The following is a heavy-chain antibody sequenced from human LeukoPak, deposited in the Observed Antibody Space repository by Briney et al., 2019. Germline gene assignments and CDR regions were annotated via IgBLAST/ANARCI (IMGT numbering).Heavy chain of an antibody. D-gene: IGHD2-2*01. J-gene: IGHJ2*01. Sequence: SETLSLTCTVSGGSNYWTWIRQAPGKGLEWIAYIHYSGSPHYNPSLRSRVTISIDTSKNQLSLKLNSVTAADTAVYYCARQYIVVVGGWYFDLWGRGTLVTVSS. CDR1: GGSNY. CDR3: ARQYIVVVGGWYFDL. V-gene: IGHV4-59*08. CDR2: IHYSGSP.